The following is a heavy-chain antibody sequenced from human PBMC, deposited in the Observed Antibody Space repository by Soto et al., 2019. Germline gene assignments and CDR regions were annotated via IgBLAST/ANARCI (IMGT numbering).Heavy chain of an antibody. CDR3: ARQVITFGGVIVTYYFDY. Sequence: QVQLVQSGAEVKKPGASVKVSCKASGYTFTGYYMHWVRQAPGQGLEWMGWINPNSGGTNYAQKLQGRVTMTTDTSTSTAYMELRSLRSDDTAVYYCARQVITFGGVIVTYYFDYWGQGTLVTVSS. CDR1: GYTFTGYY. D-gene: IGHD3-16*02. CDR2: INPNSGGT. V-gene: IGHV1-2*02. J-gene: IGHJ4*02.